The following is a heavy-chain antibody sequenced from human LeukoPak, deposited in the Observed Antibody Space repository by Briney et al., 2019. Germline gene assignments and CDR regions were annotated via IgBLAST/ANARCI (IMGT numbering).Heavy chain of an antibody. CDR2: ISGSGGST. Sequence: GGSLRLSCAASGFTYSSYAMSWVRQAPGKGLEWVSAISGSGGSTYYADSVKGRFTISRDNSKNTLYLQMNSLRAEDTAVYYCAKGTVVVPAAPFDYWGQGTLVTVSS. CDR3: AKGTVVVPAAPFDY. V-gene: IGHV3-23*01. CDR1: GFTYSSYA. D-gene: IGHD2-2*01. J-gene: IGHJ4*02.